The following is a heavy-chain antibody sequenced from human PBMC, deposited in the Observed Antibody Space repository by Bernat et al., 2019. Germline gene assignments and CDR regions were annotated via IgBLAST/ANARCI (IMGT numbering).Heavy chain of an antibody. Sequence: LQLQESGPGLVKPSETLSLTCTVLGGSISSSRYYWGWIRQPPGKGLEWIGSIYYSGSTYYNPSLKSRVTISVDTSKNQFSLKLSSVTAADAAVYYCARGRIAVAGGWDYFDYWGKGTLVTVSS. CDR3: ARGRIAVAGGWDYFDY. CDR2: IYYSGST. D-gene: IGHD6-19*01. J-gene: IGHJ4*02. CDR1: GGSISSSRYY. V-gene: IGHV4-39*01.